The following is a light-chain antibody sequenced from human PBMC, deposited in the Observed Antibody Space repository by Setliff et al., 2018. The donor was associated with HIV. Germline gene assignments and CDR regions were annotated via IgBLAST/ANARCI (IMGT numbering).Light chain of an antibody. V-gene: IGLV2-14*01. CDR1: SSDVGGYNY. CDR2: EVS. J-gene: IGLJ1*01. Sequence: QSVLTQPASVSGSPGQSITISCTGTSSDVGGYNYVSWYQQHPGKAPKLMIYEVSNRPSGVSNRFSGSKSGNTASLTISGLQAEDEADYYCQSYGTSLSGRSVFGAGTKVTVL. CDR3: QSYGTSLSGRSV.